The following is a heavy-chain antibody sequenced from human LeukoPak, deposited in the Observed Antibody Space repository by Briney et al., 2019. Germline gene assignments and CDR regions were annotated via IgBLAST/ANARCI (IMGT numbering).Heavy chain of an antibody. V-gene: IGHV4-38-2*02. Sequence: SETLSLTCSVSGYSISSGYYWGWIRQPPGKGLEWIGSVYHSASTHYNPSLKSRVTISVEASKNQFSLKLSSVTAADTAVYYRVRVKIYCRGGSCYAPFDYWGQGTLVTVSS. D-gene: IGHD2-15*01. CDR1: GYSISSGYY. CDR2: VYHSAST. CDR3: VRVKIYCRGGSCYAPFDY. J-gene: IGHJ4*01.